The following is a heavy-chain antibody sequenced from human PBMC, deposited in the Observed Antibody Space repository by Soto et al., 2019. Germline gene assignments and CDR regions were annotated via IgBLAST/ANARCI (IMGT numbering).Heavy chain of an antibody. Sequence: QIRLVQSGPEVKKPGASVKVSCKPSGYTFTDYGITWVRQAPGQGLEWMGWISAYNGHTNYAQKVQGRVTMTTDTSTNTAYMELRSLRSDDTAVYYCARVGATTGKTSNDYWGQGTLVTVSS. CDR2: ISAYNGHT. J-gene: IGHJ4*02. CDR1: GYTFTDYG. D-gene: IGHD1-26*01. CDR3: ARVGATTGKTSNDY. V-gene: IGHV1-18*01.